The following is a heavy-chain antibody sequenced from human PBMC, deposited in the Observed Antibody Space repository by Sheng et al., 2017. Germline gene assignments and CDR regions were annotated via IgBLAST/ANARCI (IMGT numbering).Heavy chain of an antibody. J-gene: IGHJ4*02. CDR3: ARDNRDASDY. Sequence: QVQLVESGGGVVQPGRSLRLSCVASGFTFSSYGMQWVRHAPGKGLEWVAVIWYDGSKKYYADSVKGRFTISRDNSKNTLYLQMNSLRVEDTAVYFCARDNRDASDYWGQGTPGHRLL. CDR1: GFTFSSYG. V-gene: IGHV3-33*01. CDR2: IWYDGSKK.